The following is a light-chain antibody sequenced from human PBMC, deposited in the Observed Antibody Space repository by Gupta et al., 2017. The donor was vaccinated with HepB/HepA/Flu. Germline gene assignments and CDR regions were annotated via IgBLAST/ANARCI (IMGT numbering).Light chain of an antibody. CDR3: QSTDNTGTPFYV. CDR1: ALPKLY. Sequence: SYELTQPPSVSVSPGQTARITCSGDALPKLYVYWYQQKPGQAPVMVISKDTERPSRIPERFSGSISGTTATLTISEVQPEDEADYYCQSTDNTGTPFYVFGGGTKVSVV. CDR2: KDT. J-gene: IGLJ1*01. V-gene: IGLV3-25*02.